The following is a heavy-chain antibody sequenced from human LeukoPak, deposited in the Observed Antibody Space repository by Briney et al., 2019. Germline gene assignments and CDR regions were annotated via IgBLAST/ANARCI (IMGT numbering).Heavy chain of an antibody. CDR2: IYYSGST. V-gene: IGHV4-59*08. CDR3: SRLADNSSYYEDY. Sequence: PSETLSLTCTVSGASINSYYWSWIRQPPGKGLEWIGYIYYSGSTYYNPTLKSRVTVSVYAAKNQFSLKLRSVTAADTAVYYCSRLADNSSYYEDYWGQGTLVTVSS. J-gene: IGHJ4*02. D-gene: IGHD3-22*01. CDR1: GASINSYY.